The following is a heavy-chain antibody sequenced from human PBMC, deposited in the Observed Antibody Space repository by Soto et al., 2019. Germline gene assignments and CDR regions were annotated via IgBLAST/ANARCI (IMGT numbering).Heavy chain of an antibody. J-gene: IGHJ4*02. CDR1: GFTFSNAW. D-gene: IGHD3-16*02. V-gene: IGHV3-15*01. Sequence: GGSLRLSCAASGFTFSNAWMSWVRQAPGKGLEWVGRIKSKTDGGTTDYAAPVKGRFTISRDDSKNTLYLQMNSLKTEDTAVYYCTTNYIWGSYRSRPIKDFDYWGQGTLVTVSS. CDR2: IKSKTDGGTT. CDR3: TTNYIWGSYRSRPIKDFDY.